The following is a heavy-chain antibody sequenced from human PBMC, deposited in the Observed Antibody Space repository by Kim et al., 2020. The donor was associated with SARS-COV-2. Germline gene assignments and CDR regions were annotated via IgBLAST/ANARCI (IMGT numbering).Heavy chain of an antibody. J-gene: IGHJ4*02. V-gene: IGHV4-39*01. CDR3: GRAPDS. Sequence: MYHSGDPYYNPSLKSRVTISEDTSKNQFSLKVTSVSDADTAVYYCGRAPDSWGQGTLVTVSS. CDR2: MYHSGDP.